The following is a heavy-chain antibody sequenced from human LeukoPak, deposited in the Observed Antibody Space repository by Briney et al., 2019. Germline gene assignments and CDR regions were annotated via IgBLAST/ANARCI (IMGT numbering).Heavy chain of an antibody. CDR1: GYTFTKYW. CDR3: ARRLPGLASDY. Sequence: PGESLKISCKGSGYTFTKYWINWVRQLPGKGLEWMGMIYPGDSDTRYSPSFQGQVNISADKSISTAYLQWSSLKASDTAIYYCARRLPGLASDYWSQGTLVTVSS. V-gene: IGHV5-51*01. J-gene: IGHJ4*02. D-gene: IGHD6-6*01. CDR2: IYPGDSDT.